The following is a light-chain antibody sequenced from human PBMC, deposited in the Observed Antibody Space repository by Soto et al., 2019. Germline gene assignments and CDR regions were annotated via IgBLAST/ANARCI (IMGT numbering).Light chain of an antibody. Sequence: EIVMTQSPATLSVSPGERATLSCRASQSVSSNLAWYQQKPGQAPRLLIYGASTRATGVPARFSASGSGTAFTLTISILQSEDFAVYYCHPYNNWPPITFGQGTRLQIK. V-gene: IGKV3-15*01. J-gene: IGKJ5*01. CDR3: HPYNNWPPIT. CDR1: QSVSSN. CDR2: GAS.